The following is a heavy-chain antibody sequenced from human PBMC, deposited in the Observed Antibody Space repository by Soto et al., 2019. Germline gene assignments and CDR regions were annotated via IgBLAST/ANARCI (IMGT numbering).Heavy chain of an antibody. D-gene: IGHD3-22*01. V-gene: IGHV4-31*03. J-gene: IGHJ6*02. CDR2: IYYSGST. CDR1: GGSISSCGCY. CDR3: ARGGVKAGYYDSSGPTQEYYYGMDV. Sequence: TLSLTCTVPGGSISSCGCYWSWILQHPGKGLEWIGYIYYSGSTYYNPSLKSRVTISVDTSKNQFSLKLSSVTAADTAVYYCARGGVKAGYYDSSGPTQEYYYGMDVWGQGTTVTVSS.